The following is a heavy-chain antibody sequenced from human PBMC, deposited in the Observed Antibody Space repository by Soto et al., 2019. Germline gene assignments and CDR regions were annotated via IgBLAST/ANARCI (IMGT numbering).Heavy chain of an antibody. CDR2: IYYSGST. CDR1: GGSISSYY. V-gene: IGHV4-59*01. CDR3: SRGRRLADLDTKYYFDY. D-gene: IGHD3-9*01. Sequence: PSETLSLTCTVSGGSISSYYWSWIRQPPGKGLEWIGYIYYSGSTNYNPSLKSRATISVDTSKNQFSLNLSSVTAADTAVYYCSRGRRLADLDTKYYFDYWGQGTLVTVSS. J-gene: IGHJ4*02.